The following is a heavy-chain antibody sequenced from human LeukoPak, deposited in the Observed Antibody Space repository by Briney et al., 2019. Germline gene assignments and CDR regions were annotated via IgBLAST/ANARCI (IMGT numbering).Heavy chain of an antibody. CDR3: ARDRPLRVGATSPIYYFDY. CDR2: VNPSGGST. J-gene: IGHJ4*02. D-gene: IGHD1-26*01. V-gene: IGHV1-46*01. Sequence: ASVKVSCKASGYTFTSYYMHWVRQAPGQGLEWMGIVNPSGGSTSYAQKFQGRVTMTRDTSTSTVYMELSSLRSEDTAVYYCARDRPLRVGATSPIYYFDYWGQGTLVTVSS. CDR1: GYTFTSYY.